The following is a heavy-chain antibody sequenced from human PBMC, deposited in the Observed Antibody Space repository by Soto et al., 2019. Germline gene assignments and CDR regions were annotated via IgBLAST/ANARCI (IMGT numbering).Heavy chain of an antibody. J-gene: IGHJ5*02. CDR2: IYYSGST. D-gene: IGHD3-3*01. CDR3: ARRWSGSRQGFDP. CDR1: GGSISSGDYY. Sequence: QVRLQESGPGLVKPSQTLSLTCTVSGGSISSGDYYWSWIRQHPGKGLGWIGYIYYSGSTYYNPYLKSRVTISVDTSKNQFSLKLSSVTAADTAVYYCARRWSGSRQGFDPWGQGTLVTVSS. V-gene: IGHV4-31*04.